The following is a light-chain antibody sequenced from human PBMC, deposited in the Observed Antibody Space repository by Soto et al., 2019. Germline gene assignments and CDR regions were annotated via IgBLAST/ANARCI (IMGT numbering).Light chain of an antibody. CDR2: GAS. J-gene: IGKJ1*01. CDR1: QSVSSN. CDR3: QQYNNWPLT. Sequence: EIVMTQSPATLSVYPGERATLSCRASQSVSSNLAWYQQKPGQAPRLLIYGASTRSTGIPARLSGSGSGTEFTLTISSRQAEDFAVYYCQQYNNWPLTVGEGTKVEIK. V-gene: IGKV3-15*01.